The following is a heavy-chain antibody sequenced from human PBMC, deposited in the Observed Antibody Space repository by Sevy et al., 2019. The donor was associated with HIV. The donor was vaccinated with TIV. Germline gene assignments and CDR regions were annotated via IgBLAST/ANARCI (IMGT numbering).Heavy chain of an antibody. J-gene: IGHJ4*02. CDR2: IFSSGST. CDR1: GFTVNDKY. CDR3: VSLFLSYRSGWSYFDY. Sequence: QPGGSLRLSCAISGFTVNDKYIIWVRQAPGKGLEWVSVIFSSGSTYYADSAKGRFTISRDNSKNTVYLQMSSLRAEDTAVYYCVSLFLSYRSGWSYFDYWGQGTLVTVSS. V-gene: IGHV3-66*02. D-gene: IGHD6-19*01.